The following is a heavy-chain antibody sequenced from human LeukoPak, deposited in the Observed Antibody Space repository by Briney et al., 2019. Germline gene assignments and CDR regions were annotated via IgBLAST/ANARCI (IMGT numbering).Heavy chain of an antibody. CDR2: IYYSGST. V-gene: IGHV4-39*01. J-gene: IGHJ6*03. CDR3: ARGTTMVRGAYYYYYMDV. Sequence: PEILSLTCTVSGGSISSSSYYWGWIRQPPGKGLEWIGSIYYSGSTYYNPSLKSRVTISVDTSKNQFSLKLSSVTAADTAVYYCARGTTMVRGAYYYYYMDVWGKGTTVTVS. D-gene: IGHD3-10*01. CDR1: GGSISSSSYY.